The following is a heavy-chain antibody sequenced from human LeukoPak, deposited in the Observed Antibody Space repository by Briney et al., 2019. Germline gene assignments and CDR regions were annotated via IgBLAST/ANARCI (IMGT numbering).Heavy chain of an antibody. CDR1: GFTFSDYY. V-gene: IGHV3-11*01. Sequence: GGSLRLSCAASGFTFSDYYMSWIRQAPVKGLEWVSYISSSGSTIYYADSVKGRFTISRDNAKNSLYLQMNGLRAEDTAVYYCARDSEAVAGNFDYWGQGTLVTVSS. D-gene: IGHD6-19*01. CDR2: ISSSGSTI. CDR3: ARDSEAVAGNFDY. J-gene: IGHJ4*02.